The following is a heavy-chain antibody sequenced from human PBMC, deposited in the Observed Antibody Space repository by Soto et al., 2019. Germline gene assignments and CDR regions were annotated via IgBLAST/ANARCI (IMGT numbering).Heavy chain of an antibody. J-gene: IGHJ4*02. V-gene: IGHV1-3*01. CDR3: ARFSGAGAGNDLDC. D-gene: IGHD2-21*01. Sequence: RLEWLGRINAGDGHTRYSQTFQGRLTIARDTSASTAYMELSNLRSEDTAFYFCARFSGAGAGNDLDCRAQGTLVPVSP. CDR2: INAGDGHT.